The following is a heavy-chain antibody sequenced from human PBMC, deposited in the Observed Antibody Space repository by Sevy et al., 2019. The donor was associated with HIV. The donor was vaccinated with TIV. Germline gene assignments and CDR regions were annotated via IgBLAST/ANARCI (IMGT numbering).Heavy chain of an antibody. CDR2: MNPNSGNT. Sequence: ASVKVSCKASGYTFTSYDINWVRQATGQGLEWMGWMNPNSGNTGYAQKFQGRVTMTRNTSISTAYMELSSLRSEDTAVYYCARSDWSSGWYYYYYYYGMDVWGQGTTVTVSS. CDR3: ARSDWSSGWYYYYYYYGMDV. CDR1: GYTFTSYD. V-gene: IGHV1-8*01. J-gene: IGHJ6*02. D-gene: IGHD6-19*01.